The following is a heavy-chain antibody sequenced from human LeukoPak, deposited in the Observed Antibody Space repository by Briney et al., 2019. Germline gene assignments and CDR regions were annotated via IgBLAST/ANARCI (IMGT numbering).Heavy chain of an antibody. CDR3: AKATGEMTTVDALDY. CDR1: GFTFRTYG. Sequence: GGSLRLSYAASGFTFRTYGMHWVRQAPGKGLEWVTLISYDGSNKYYADSVQGRFTISRDNSKNKLYLQMDTLGAEDTAMYYCAKATGEMTTVDALDYWGQGTLVTVSS. D-gene: IGHD4-17*01. CDR2: ISYDGSNK. J-gene: IGHJ4*02. V-gene: IGHV3-30*18.